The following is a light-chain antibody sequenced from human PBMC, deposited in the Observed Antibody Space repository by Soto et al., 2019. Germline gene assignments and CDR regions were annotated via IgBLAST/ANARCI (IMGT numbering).Light chain of an antibody. J-gene: IGKJ1*01. Sequence: DIQMTQSPSTLSGSVGDRVTITCLASQTISSWLAWYQQKPGKAPKLLIYDASSLASGVPSRFSGSGSGTEFTLTISSLQPDDFATYYCQQYNSYSWTFGQGTKVDIK. CDR2: DAS. V-gene: IGKV1-5*01. CDR1: QTISSW. CDR3: QQYNSYSWT.